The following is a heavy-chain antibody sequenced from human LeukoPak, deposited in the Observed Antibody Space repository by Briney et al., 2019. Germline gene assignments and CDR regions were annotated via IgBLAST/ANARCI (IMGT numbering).Heavy chain of an antibody. Sequence: PGGSLRLSCAASGFTVSSNYMSWVRQAPGKGLEWVSVIYSGGSTYYADSVKGRFTISRDNSKNTLYLQMNSLRAEDTAVYYCAKDFWSGYWSAFDIWGQGTMVTVSS. CDR2: IYSGGST. CDR3: AKDFWSGYWSAFDI. J-gene: IGHJ3*02. D-gene: IGHD3-3*01. V-gene: IGHV3-66*01. CDR1: GFTVSSNY.